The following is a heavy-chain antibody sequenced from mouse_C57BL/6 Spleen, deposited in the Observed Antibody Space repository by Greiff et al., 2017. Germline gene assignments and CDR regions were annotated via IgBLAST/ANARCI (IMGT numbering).Heavy chain of an antibody. V-gene: IGHV10-1*01. J-gene: IGHJ3*01. D-gene: IGHD2-4*01. CDR1: GFSFNTYA. CDR2: IRSKSNNYAT. Sequence: GGGLVQPKGSLKLSCAASGFSFNTYAMNWVRQAPGKGLEWVARIRSKSNNYATYYADSVKDRFTISRDDSESMLYLQMNNLKTEDTAMYYCVRHSYYDYDGGPWFAYWGQGTLVTVSA. CDR3: VRHSYYDYDGGPWFAY.